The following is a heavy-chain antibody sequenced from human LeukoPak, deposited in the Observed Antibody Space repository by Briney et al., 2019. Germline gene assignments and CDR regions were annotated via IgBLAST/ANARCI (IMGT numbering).Heavy chain of an antibody. CDR2: INSDGSST. D-gene: IGHD4-17*01. V-gene: IGHV3-74*01. Sequence: GGSLRLSCAASGFTFSSYWMHWVRQAPGKGLVWVSRINSDGSSTSYAHSVKGRFTISRDNAKNTLYLQMNSLRAEDTAVYYCAREDYGDYFDYWGQGTLVTVSS. CDR1: GFTFSSYW. CDR3: AREDYGDYFDY. J-gene: IGHJ4*02.